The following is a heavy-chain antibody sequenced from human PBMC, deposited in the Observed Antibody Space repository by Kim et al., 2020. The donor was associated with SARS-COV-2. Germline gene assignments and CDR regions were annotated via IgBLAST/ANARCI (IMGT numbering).Heavy chain of an antibody. CDR1: GGTFSSYA. CDR3: ATQQLVRYYYYYGMDV. CDR2: IIPIFGTA. V-gene: IGHV1-69*13. D-gene: IGHD6-13*01. Sequence: SVKVSCKASGGTFSSYAISWVRQAPGQGLEWMGGIIPIFGTANYAQKFQGRVTITADESTSTAYMELSSLRSEDTAVYYCATQQLVRYYYYYGMDVWGQGTTVTVSS. J-gene: IGHJ6*02.